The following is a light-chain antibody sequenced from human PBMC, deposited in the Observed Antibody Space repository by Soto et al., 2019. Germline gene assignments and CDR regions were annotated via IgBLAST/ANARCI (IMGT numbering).Light chain of an antibody. CDR1: QSVSSN. CDR2: GAS. V-gene: IGKV3-15*01. CDR3: QQFHKWPPST. Sequence: EIVMTQSAATLSVSPGEGATLSCWASQSVSSNLAWYQQKPGQAPRLLIYGASTRATGVPARFSGSGSGTEFTLTISSLQSEDFGVYYCQQFHKWPPSTFGQGTKVDIK. J-gene: IGKJ1*01.